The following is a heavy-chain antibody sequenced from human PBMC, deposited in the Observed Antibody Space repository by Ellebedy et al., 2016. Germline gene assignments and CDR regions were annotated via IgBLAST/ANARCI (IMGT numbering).Heavy chain of an antibody. Sequence: SETLSLXXTVSGGSISSGSYYWSWIRQPAGKGLEWIGRIYTSGSTNYNPSLKSRVTMSVDTSKNQFSLKLSSVTAADTAVYYCARARRGTTGTHDYWGQGTLVTVSS. CDR2: IYTSGST. CDR1: GGSISSGSYY. J-gene: IGHJ4*02. V-gene: IGHV4-61*02. CDR3: ARARRGTTGTHDY. D-gene: IGHD1-1*01.